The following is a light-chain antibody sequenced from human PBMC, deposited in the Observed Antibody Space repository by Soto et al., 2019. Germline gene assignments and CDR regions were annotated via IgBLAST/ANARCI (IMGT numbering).Light chain of an antibody. Sequence: NFLLTQPHSVSESPGKTVTISCTGSSGSIASNYVQWYQQRPGSAPASVIYEGNQRRSWVPDRFSGSIDISSNSASLTISGLKTEDEADYYCPSFDSDNVVFGGGTQLTVL. J-gene: IGLJ2*01. CDR1: SGSIASNY. V-gene: IGLV6-57*02. CDR2: EGN. CDR3: PSFDSDNVV.